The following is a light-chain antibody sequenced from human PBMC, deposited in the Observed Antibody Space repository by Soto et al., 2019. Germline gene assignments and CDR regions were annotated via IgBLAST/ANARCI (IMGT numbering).Light chain of an antibody. CDR2: EVS. V-gene: IGLV2-14*01. Sequence: QSVLTQPASVSGSPGQSITISCTGTSSDVGGYNYVSWFQHHPGKAPKLMIYEVSNRPSGVSNRFSGSKSGNTASLTISGLQAEDEADYYCSPYTSSSTRVFGGGTKLTVL. CDR3: SPYTSSSTRV. J-gene: IGLJ3*02. CDR1: SSDVGGYNY.